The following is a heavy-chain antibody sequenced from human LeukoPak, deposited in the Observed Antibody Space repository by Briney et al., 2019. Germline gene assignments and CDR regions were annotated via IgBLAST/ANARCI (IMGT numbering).Heavy chain of an antibody. CDR1: GGSIRSGDYY. Sequence: SETLSLTCTVSGGSIRSGDYYWSWIRQPPGKGLEWFGYIYYSGSPYSTPSLKSRLTISVDTSKNQFSLKLRTATAADTAVYYCARIEDVTRGYNHAYYFDYWGQGTLVTVSS. CDR3: ARIEDVTRGYNHAYYFDY. J-gene: IGHJ4*02. V-gene: IGHV4-30-4*01. D-gene: IGHD5-18*01. CDR2: IYYSGSP.